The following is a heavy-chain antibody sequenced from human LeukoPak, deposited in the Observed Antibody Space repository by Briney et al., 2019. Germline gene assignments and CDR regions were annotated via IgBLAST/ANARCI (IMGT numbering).Heavy chain of an antibody. CDR1: RYSFTSYW. CDR3: ARPGYCSSTSCFDLFFDY. J-gene: IGHJ4*02. V-gene: IGHV5-51*01. Sequence: GESLKISCKGSRYSFTSYWIGWVRQMPGKGLEWMGIIYPGDSDTRYSPSFQGQVTISADKSISTAYLQWSSLKVSDTAMYYCARPGYCSSTSCFDLFFDYWGQGTLVTVSS. D-gene: IGHD2-2*01. CDR2: IYPGDSDT.